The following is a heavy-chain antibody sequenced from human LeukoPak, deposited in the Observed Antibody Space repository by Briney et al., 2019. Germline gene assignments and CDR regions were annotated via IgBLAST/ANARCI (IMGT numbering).Heavy chain of an antibody. D-gene: IGHD3-10*01. Sequence: GASVKVSCKASGYTFTSYGISWVRQAPGQGLEWMGRINPNSGGTNYAQKFQGRVTMTRDTSISTAYMELSRLRSDDTAVYYCAVLLWFGELLQDYWGQGTLVTVSS. CDR2: INPNSGGT. CDR1: GYTFTSYG. V-gene: IGHV1-2*06. J-gene: IGHJ4*02. CDR3: AVLLWFGELLQDY.